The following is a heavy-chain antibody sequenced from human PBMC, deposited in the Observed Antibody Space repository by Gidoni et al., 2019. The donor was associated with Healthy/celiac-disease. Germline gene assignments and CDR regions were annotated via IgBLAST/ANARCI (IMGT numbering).Heavy chain of an antibody. CDR1: GFTFSSYA. Sequence: EVQLLESGGGLVQPGGSLRLSCAASGFTFSSYAMSWVRQAPGKGLEWVSAISGSGGSTYYADSVKGRFTISRDNSKNTLYLQMNSLRAEDTAVYYCAKGTYIVVVTATIDYWGQGTLVTVTS. CDR2: ISGSGGST. J-gene: IGHJ4*02. CDR3: AKGTYIVVVTATIDY. V-gene: IGHV3-23*01. D-gene: IGHD2-21*02.